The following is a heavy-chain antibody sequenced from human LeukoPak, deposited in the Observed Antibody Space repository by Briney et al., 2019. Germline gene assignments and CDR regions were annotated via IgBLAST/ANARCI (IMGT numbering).Heavy chain of an antibody. CDR2: INWNGGST. D-gene: IGHD6-13*01. CDR1: GFTFDYYA. J-gene: IGHJ4*02. Sequence: PGGSLRLSCAASGFTFDYYAMRWVRQAPGKGLEWVSGINWNGGSTGYADSVKGRFTISRDNAKNSLYLQMNSLRAEDTALYYCARDGRYSNSWPGYWGQGTLVTVSS. V-gene: IGHV3-20*04. CDR3: ARDGRYSNSWPGY.